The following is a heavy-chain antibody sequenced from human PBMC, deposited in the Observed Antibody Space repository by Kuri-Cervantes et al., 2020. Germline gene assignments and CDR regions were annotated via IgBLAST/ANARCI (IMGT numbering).Heavy chain of an antibody. V-gene: IGHV1-8*01. J-gene: IGHJ4*02. CDR2: MNPNSGNT. D-gene: IGHD4-17*01. CDR1: GYTFTSYD. CDR3: AKASYGDYYY. Sequence: ASVKVSCKASGYTFTSYDINWVRQATGQGLEWMGWMNPNSGNTGYAQKFQGRVTMTRNTSISTAYMEPNSLRAEDTAVYYCAKASYGDYYYWGQGTLVTVSS.